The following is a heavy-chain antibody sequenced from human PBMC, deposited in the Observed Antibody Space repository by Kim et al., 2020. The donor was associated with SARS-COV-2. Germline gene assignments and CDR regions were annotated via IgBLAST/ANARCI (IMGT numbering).Heavy chain of an antibody. Sequence: GGYLRLSCTASGFTFGDYAMSWVRQAPGKGLEWVGFIRSKAYGGTTEYAASVKGRFTISRDDSKSIAYLQMNSLKTEDTAVYYCTRLEMATILEAFDIWGQGTMVTVSS. V-gene: IGHV3-49*04. CDR2: IRSKAYGGTT. D-gene: IGHD5-12*01. J-gene: IGHJ3*02. CDR3: TRLEMATILEAFDI. CDR1: GFTFGDYA.